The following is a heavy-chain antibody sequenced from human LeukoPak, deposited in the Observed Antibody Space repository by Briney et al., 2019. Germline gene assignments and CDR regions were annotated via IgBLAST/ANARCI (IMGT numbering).Heavy chain of an antibody. V-gene: IGHV6-1*01. D-gene: IGHD6-19*01. CDR1: GDSVSSNSAA. CDR3: ARAVAGTLDY. CDR2: TYYRSKWYN. J-gene: IGHJ4*02. Sequence: SQTLSLTCAISGDSVSSNSAAWSWIRQSPSRGLEWLGRTYYRSKWYNDYAVSVKSRIIIDPDTSKNQFSLQLNSVIPEDTAVYYCARAVAGTLDYWGQGTLVTVSS.